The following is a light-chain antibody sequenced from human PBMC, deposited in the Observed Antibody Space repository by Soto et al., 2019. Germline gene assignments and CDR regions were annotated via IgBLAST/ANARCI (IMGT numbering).Light chain of an antibody. CDR3: QQSYSASGT. J-gene: IGKJ1*01. CDR2: AAS. CDR1: QSITSY. V-gene: IGKV1-39*01. Sequence: DIQMTQSPSSLSVSVGDRVSITCRASQSITSYLHWYQQKPGKAPKLLIYAASTLQTGVPSRFSGSGSETDFTLPISSLQPEDFATYYDQQSYSASGTVGQGTKVEIK.